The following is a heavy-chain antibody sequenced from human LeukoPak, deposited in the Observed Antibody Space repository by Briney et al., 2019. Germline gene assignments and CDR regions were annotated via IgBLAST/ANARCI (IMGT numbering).Heavy chain of an antibody. D-gene: IGHD2-8*01. V-gene: IGHV4-39*01. CDR2: IYYSGST. CDR1: GGSISSSSYY. Sequence: SETLSLTCTVSGGSISSSSYYWGWIRQPPGTGLEWIGSIYYSGSTYYNPSLKSRVTISVDTSKNQFSLKLSSVTAADTAVYYCARGGWQEWSNWFDSWGQGTLVTVSS. CDR3: ARGGWQEWSNWFDS. J-gene: IGHJ5*01.